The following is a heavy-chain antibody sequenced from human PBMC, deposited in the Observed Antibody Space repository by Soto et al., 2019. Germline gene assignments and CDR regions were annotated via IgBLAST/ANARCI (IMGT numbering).Heavy chain of an antibody. V-gene: IGHV1-18*01. Sequence: ASVKVSCKASGYTFTSYGISWVRQAPGQGLEWMGWISANNGNTNYAQKLQGRVTMTTDTSTSTAYMELRRLRSDDTAVYYCGRSLIAAARPDAFDIWGQGTMVTVSS. D-gene: IGHD6-13*01. CDR1: GYTFTSYG. CDR3: GRSLIAAARPDAFDI. CDR2: ISANNGNT. J-gene: IGHJ3*02.